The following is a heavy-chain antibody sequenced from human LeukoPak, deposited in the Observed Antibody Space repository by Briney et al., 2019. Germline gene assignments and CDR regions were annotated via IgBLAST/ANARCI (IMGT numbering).Heavy chain of an antibody. Sequence: ASVKVSCKASGYTFTGYYMHWVRQAPGQGLEWMGWINTYSGGANYAQKFQGRVTMTRDTSISTAYMELSSLRSDDTAVYYCARGVGQCSSTTCFGFAEYFQHWGQGTLVTVSS. D-gene: IGHD2-2*01. V-gene: IGHV1-2*02. CDR3: ARGVGQCSSTTCFGFAEYFQH. CDR2: INTYSGGA. CDR1: GYTFTGYY. J-gene: IGHJ1*01.